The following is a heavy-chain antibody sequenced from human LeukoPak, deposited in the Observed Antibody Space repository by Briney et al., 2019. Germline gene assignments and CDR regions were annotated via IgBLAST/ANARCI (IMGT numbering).Heavy chain of an antibody. D-gene: IGHD2-15*01. CDR3: ARVGRPVTQDNWFDS. Sequence: GGSLRLSCAASGFTFSSYWMSWVRQAPGKGLEWVANIKQDGSEKYYVDSVKGRFTISRDNAKNSLYLQMNSLRAEDTAVYYCARVGRPVTQDNWFDSWGQGTLVTVSS. V-gene: IGHV3-7*01. CDR2: IKQDGSEK. CDR1: GFTFSSYW. J-gene: IGHJ5*01.